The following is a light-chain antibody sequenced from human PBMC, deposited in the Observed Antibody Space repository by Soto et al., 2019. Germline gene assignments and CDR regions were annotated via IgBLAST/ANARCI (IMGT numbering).Light chain of an antibody. CDR1: SSDVGGYNY. CDR2: DVS. V-gene: IGLV2-14*01. Sequence: QSPLTQPASVSGSPGQSITISCTGTSSDVGGYNYVSWYQQHPGKAPKLMIYDVSNRPSGVSNRFSGSKSGNTASLTISGLQAEDEADYYCNSYTSSSTYVFGTGTKVTVL. CDR3: NSYTSSSTYV. J-gene: IGLJ1*01.